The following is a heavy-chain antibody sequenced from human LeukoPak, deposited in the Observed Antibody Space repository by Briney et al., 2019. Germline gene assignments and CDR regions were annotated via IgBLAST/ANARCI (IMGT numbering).Heavy chain of an antibody. D-gene: IGHD2-2*01. J-gene: IGHJ6*03. CDR1: GFTFSSYA. V-gene: IGHV3-23*01. CDR3: AKRLEVPAASARRNAHYYYMDV. CDR2: ISGSGGST. Sequence: PGGSLRLSCAASGFTFSSYAMSWVRQAPGKGLEWVSAISGSGGSTYYADSVKGRFTISRDNSKNTLYLQMNSLRAEDTAVYYCAKRLEVPAASARRNAHYYYMDVWGKGTTVTVSS.